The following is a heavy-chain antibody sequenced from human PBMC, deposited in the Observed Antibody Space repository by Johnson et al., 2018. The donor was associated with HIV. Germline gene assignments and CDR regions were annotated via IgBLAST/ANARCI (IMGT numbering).Heavy chain of an antibody. V-gene: IGHV3-30*02. CDR1: GFTFSSYV. CDR2: IRYDGSNK. Sequence: QVQLVESGGGVVQPGGSLRLSCAASGFTFSSYVMHWVRQAPGKGLEWVAFIRYDGSNKYYADSVKGRFTISRDNSKNTLYLQMNSLRAEDTAVYYCAREKQNYYDSSGYAFDMWGQGTMVTVSS. D-gene: IGHD3-22*01. CDR3: AREKQNYYDSSGYAFDM. J-gene: IGHJ3*02.